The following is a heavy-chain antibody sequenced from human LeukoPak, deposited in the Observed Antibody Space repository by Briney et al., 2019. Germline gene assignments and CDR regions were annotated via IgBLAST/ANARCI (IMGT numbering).Heavy chain of an antibody. CDR3: AKDQRPPGYSYASAPDAFDI. D-gene: IGHD5-18*01. CDR2: ISGSGWVSTMSGSAGSI. CDR1: GFTFSKYD. J-gene: IGHJ3*02. V-gene: IGHV3-23*01. Sequence: GGSLRLSCAASGFTFSKYDMSWVRQAPGKGLEWVSTISGSGWVSTMSGSAGSIYYADSVRGRFTISRDNSKNTLYLQMNSLRAEDTAVYYCAKDQRPPGYSYASAPDAFDIWGQGTMVTVSS.